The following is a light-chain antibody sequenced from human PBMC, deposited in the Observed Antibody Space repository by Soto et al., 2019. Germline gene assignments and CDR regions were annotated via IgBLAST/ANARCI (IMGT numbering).Light chain of an antibody. V-gene: IGKV1-9*01. CDR3: QHYNSYSEA. J-gene: IGKJ1*01. CDR2: AAS. CDR1: QGINTF. Sequence: IPLTQSPSSLSASVGDRVTITCRASQGINTFLAWYQQKPGKAPKLLIYAASTLQSGVPSRFSGSGSGTDFTLTISSLQPEDFATYYCQHYNSYSEAFGQGTKVELK.